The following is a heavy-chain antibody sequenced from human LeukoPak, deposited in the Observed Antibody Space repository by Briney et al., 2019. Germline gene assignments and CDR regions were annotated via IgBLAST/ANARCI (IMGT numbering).Heavy chain of an antibody. J-gene: IGHJ5*02. D-gene: IGHD6-6*01. CDR2: IYYSGNT. CDR3: ARIVYSSSLVWFDP. Sequence: PSETLSLTCTVSGGSISSGDYYWTWIRQHPGKGLEWIGYIYYSGNTYYNPSLKSRVSISEDTSKNQLSLNLSSVTAEDTAVYYCARIVYSSSLVWFDPWGQGTLVTVSS. CDR1: GGSISSGDYY. V-gene: IGHV4-31*03.